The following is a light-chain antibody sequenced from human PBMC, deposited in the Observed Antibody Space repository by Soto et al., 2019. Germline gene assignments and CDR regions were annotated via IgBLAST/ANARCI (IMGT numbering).Light chain of an antibody. CDR1: QSVSSY. CDR2: DAS. V-gene: IGKV3-11*01. Sequence: EIVLTQSPATLSLSPGDRATLSCRASQSVSSYLAWYQQKPGQAPRLLLYDASNRAPGIPARISGSGSETDFPLNISSPVPEDVAVDYGQQCSNSPPSFIFGQGTRVEIK. J-gene: IGKJ5*01. CDR3: QQCSNSPPSFI.